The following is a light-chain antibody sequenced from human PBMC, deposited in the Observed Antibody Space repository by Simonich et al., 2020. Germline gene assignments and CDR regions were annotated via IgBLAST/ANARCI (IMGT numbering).Light chain of an antibody. CDR1: QSVLYSSNNKNY. J-gene: IGKJ3*01. CDR2: WAS. V-gene: IGKV4-1*01. CDR3: QQYYSTPFT. Sequence: DIVMTQSPDSLAVSLGERATINCKSSQSVLYSSNNKNYLAWYPQKPGQPPKLLIYWASTRESGVPDRFSGSGSGTDFTLTISSLQAEDVAVDYCQQYYSTPFTFGPGTKVDIK.